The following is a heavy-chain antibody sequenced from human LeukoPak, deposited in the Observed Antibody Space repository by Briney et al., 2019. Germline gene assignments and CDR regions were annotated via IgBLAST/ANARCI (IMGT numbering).Heavy chain of an antibody. J-gene: IGHJ3*02. V-gene: IGHV3-23*01. Sequence: PGGSLRLSCAASGFTFSSYAMSWVRQAPGKGLEWVSAISGSGGSTYYADSVKGRFTISRDNSKNTLYLQMNSLRAEDSAVYYCAKDLLKSSGYDHDAFDIWGQGTMVTVSS. CDR1: GFTFSSYA. CDR3: AKDLLKSSGYDHDAFDI. D-gene: IGHD5-12*01. CDR2: ISGSGGST.